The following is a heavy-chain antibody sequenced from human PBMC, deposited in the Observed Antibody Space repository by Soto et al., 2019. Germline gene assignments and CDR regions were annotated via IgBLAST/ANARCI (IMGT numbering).Heavy chain of an antibody. V-gene: IGHV3-33*01. Sequence: QVQLVESGGGVVQPGRSLRLSCAASGFTFSSYGMHWVRQAPGKGLEWVAVIWYDGSNKYYADSVKGRFTISRDNSKNTLYLQMNSLRAEDTAVYYCARERFTMVRGGTLDVWGQGTTVTVSS. CDR2: IWYDGSNK. CDR3: ARERFTMVRGGTLDV. CDR1: GFTFSSYG. J-gene: IGHJ6*02. D-gene: IGHD3-10*01.